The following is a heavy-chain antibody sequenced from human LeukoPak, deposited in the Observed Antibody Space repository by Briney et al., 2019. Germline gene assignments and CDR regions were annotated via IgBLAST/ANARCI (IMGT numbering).Heavy chain of an antibody. CDR1: GFTFSSYW. Sequence: GGSLRLSCAASGFTFSSYWMSWVRQAPGKGLEWVANIKQDGSEKYYVDSVKGRFTISRDNAKNSLFLQLTSLRTEDTAVYYCARVKHTKTTGDHYYYYYYMDVWGKGTTVTVSS. J-gene: IGHJ6*03. CDR2: IKQDGSEK. D-gene: IGHD4-11*01. CDR3: ARVKHTKTTGDHYYYYYYMDV. V-gene: IGHV3-7*01.